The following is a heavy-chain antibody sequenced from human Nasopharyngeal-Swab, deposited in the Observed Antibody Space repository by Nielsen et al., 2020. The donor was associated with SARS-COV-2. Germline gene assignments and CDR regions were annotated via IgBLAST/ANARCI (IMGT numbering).Heavy chain of an antibody. CDR3: AKDGDDILTLYWLYYYGMDV. CDR1: GFTFSSYA. J-gene: IGHJ6*02. CDR2: ISGSGGST. V-gene: IGHV3-23*01. D-gene: IGHD3-9*01. Sequence: GESLKISCAASGFTFSSYAMSWVRQAPGKGLEWVSAISGSGGSTYYADSVKGRFTISRDNSKNTLYLQMNSLRAEDTAVYYCAKDGDDILTLYWLYYYGMDVWGQGTTVTVSS.